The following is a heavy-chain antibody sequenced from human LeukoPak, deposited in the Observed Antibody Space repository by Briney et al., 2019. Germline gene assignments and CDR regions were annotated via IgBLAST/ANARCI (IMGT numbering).Heavy chain of an antibody. CDR2: INHNGNVN. Sequence: GGSLRLSCAASGFTFSSYWMNWARQAPGKGLEWVASINHNGNVNYYVDSVKGRFTISRDNAKNSLYLQMSNLRAEDTAVYFCARSVPDYTRFDYWGQGALVTVSS. CDR1: GFTFSSYW. D-gene: IGHD4-11*01. CDR3: ARSVPDYTRFDY. J-gene: IGHJ4*02. V-gene: IGHV3-7*03.